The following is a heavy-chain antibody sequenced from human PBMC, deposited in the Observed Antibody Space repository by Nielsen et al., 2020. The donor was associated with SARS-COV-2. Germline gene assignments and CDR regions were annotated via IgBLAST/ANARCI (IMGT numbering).Heavy chain of an antibody. Sequence: SLKISCAASGFTFDDYAMHWVRQAPGKGLEWVSGISWNSGSIGYADSVKGRFTISRDNAKNSLYLQMNSLRAEDTALYYCAKGDGYDSSADVWGQGTTVTVS. CDR2: ISWNSGSI. D-gene: IGHD3-22*01. CDR3: AKGDGYDSSADV. CDR1: GFTFDDYA. V-gene: IGHV3-9*01. J-gene: IGHJ6*02.